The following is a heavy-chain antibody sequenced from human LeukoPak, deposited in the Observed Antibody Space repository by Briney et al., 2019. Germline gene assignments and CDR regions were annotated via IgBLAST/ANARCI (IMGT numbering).Heavy chain of an antibody. D-gene: IGHD3-22*01. V-gene: IGHV4-31*03. Sequence: TSETLSLTRTASGCSLTRCSLYWVWIRQHPGKGLEWIGYIYCSGTTFYNPSLKSRVTISIDTSKNQFSLKLTSVTAADTAVYYCAGADYYGSSADPYCGQGNMVTVSS. CDR2: IYCSGTT. CDR3: AGADYYGSSADPY. CDR1: GCSLTRCSLY. J-gene: IGHJ4*02.